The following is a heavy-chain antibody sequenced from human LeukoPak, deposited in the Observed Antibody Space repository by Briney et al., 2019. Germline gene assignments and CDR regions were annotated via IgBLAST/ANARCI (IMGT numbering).Heavy chain of an antibody. CDR3: ARQSIAAAFGY. V-gene: IGHV4-34*01. Sequence: SETLSLTCAVYGGSFSGYYWSWIRQPRGKGLEWIGEINHSGSTNHNPSLKSRVTISVDTSKNQFSLKLSSVTAADTAVYYCARQSIAAAFGYWGQGTLVTVSS. CDR1: GGSFSGYY. D-gene: IGHD6-13*01. J-gene: IGHJ4*02. CDR2: INHSGST.